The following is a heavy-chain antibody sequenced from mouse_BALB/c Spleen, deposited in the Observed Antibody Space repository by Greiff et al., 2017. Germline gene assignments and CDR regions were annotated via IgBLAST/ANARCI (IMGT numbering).Heavy chain of an antibody. CDR3: VRHGNGYFDV. D-gene: IGHD2-1*01. CDR1: GFTFNTYA. Sequence: EVQGVESGGGLVQPKGSLKLSCAASGFTFNTYAMNWVRQAPGKGLEWVARIRSKSNNYATYYADSVKDRFTISRDDSQSMLYLQMNNLKTEDTAMYYCVRHGNGYFDVWGAGTTVTVSS. J-gene: IGHJ1*01. CDR2: IRSKSNNYAT. V-gene: IGHV10-1*02.